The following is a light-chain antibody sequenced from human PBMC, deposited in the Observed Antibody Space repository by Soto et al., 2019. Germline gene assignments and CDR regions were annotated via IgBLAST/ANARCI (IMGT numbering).Light chain of an antibody. V-gene: IGKV3-15*01. CDR1: QSVSSN. CDR3: QQYSSWPLT. J-gene: IGKJ4*01. Sequence: EIVMTQSPATLSVSPGESATLSCRASQSVSSNLAWFQQKPGQAPRLLIYGASTRATGIPATFSGSGSGTDLTLTISSLPSEDFAVYYCQQYSSWPLTFGGGTKVEIK. CDR2: GAS.